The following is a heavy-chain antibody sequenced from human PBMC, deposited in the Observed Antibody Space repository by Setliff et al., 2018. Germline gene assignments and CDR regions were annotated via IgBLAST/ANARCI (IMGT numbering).Heavy chain of an antibody. CDR3: ARGLGYCINGVCYTGWYYYYGMDV. CDR2: MNPNSGNT. Sequence: ASVKVSCKASGYTFTSYDINWVRQATGQGLEWMGWMNPNSGNTGYAQKFQGRVTMTRNTSISTAYMELSSLRSEDTAVYYCARGLGYCINGVCYTGWYYYYGMDVWGQGTTVTVSS. D-gene: IGHD2-8*01. J-gene: IGHJ6*02. V-gene: IGHV1-8*02. CDR1: GYTFTSYD.